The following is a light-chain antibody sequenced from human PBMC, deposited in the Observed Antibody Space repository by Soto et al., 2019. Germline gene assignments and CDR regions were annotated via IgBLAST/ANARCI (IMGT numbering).Light chain of an antibody. V-gene: IGKV3-11*01. CDR3: QQRSNWPTIT. CDR1: QSVGSY. Sequence: EIVLTQSPATLSLSPGERATLSCRASQSVGSYLAWYQQKPGQAPRPLIYDASNRATGIPARFSGSGSGTDVTITISSLEPEDFAVYYCQQRSNWPTITFGQGTRLEIK. J-gene: IGKJ5*01. CDR2: DAS.